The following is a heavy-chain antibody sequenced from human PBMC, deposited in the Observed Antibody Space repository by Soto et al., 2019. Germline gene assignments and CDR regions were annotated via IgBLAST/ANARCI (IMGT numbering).Heavy chain of an antibody. J-gene: IGHJ3*02. CDR3: AKPRWQLDDAFDI. CDR2: IYYSGST. CDR1: GGSISSSSYY. D-gene: IGHD2-15*01. Sequence: PSETLSLTCTVSGGSISSSSYYWGWIRQPPGKGLEWIGSIYYSGSTYYNPSLKSRVTISVDTSKNQFSLKLSSVTAEDTAVYYCAKPRWQLDDAFDIWGQGTMVTVSS. V-gene: IGHV4-39*07.